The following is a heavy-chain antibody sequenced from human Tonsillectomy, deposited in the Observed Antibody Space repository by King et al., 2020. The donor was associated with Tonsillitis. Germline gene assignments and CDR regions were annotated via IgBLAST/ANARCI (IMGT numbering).Heavy chain of an antibody. D-gene: IGHD3-3*01. CDR3: VGGSPDYDFSRYYYGMDV. Sequence: VQLQESGPGLVKPSQTLSLSCTVSGGSISSGGYYWSWIRQHPGKGLEWIGYIYYSGSTYYNPSLKSRVTISVDTSKNQFSLKLSSLTAADTAVYYCVGGSPDYDFSRYYYGMDVWGQGTTVTVSS. J-gene: IGHJ6*02. CDR1: GGSISSGGYY. CDR2: IYYSGST. V-gene: IGHV4-31*03.